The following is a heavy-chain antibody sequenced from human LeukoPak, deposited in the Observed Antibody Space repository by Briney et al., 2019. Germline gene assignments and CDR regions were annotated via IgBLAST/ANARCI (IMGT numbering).Heavy chain of an antibody. V-gene: IGHV1-69*05. Sequence: GASVKVSCKASGGTFSSYAISWVRQAPGQGLEWMGGIIPIFGTANYAQKSQGRVTITTDESTSTAYMELSSLRSEDTAVYYCARGSSGYLDGYFDCWGQGTLVTVSS. D-gene: IGHD3-22*01. CDR3: ARGSSGYLDGYFDC. CDR1: GGTFSSYA. CDR2: IIPIFGTA. J-gene: IGHJ4*02.